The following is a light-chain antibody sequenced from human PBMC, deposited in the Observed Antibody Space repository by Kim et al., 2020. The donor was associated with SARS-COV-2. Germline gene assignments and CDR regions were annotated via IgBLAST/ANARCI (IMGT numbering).Light chain of an antibody. J-gene: IGKJ2*01. CDR3: LQVYSYPYT. CDR1: QAISSH. Sequence: SASEGDRVTLTCRASQAISSHLAWYQQKPGRAPKLLIYVVSTLQSGVSPRFTGDRSGQDFTLTINSLQPEDSATYYCLQVYSYPYTFGPGTKLEI. V-gene: IGKV1-9*01. CDR2: VVS.